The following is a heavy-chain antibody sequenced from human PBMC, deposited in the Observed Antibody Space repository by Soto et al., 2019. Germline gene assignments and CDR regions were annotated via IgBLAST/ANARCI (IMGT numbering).Heavy chain of an antibody. CDR3: ARIRVTMVRGVIINYYYYGMDV. D-gene: IGHD3-10*01. V-gene: IGHV4-34*01. J-gene: IGHJ6*02. Sequence: KPSETLSLTCAVYGGSFSGYYWSWIRQPPGKGLEWIGEINHSGSTNYNPSLKSRVTISVDTFKNQFSLKLSSVTAADTAVYYCARIRVTMVRGVIINYYYYGMDVWGQGTTVTVSS. CDR1: GGSFSGYY. CDR2: INHSGST.